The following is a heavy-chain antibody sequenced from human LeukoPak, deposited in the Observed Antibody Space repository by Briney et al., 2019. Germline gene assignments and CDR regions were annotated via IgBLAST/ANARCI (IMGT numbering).Heavy chain of an antibody. Sequence: GGSLRLSCAASGFTFSTYGMNWVRQAPGKGLEWVSGVSPSGDITYYADSVKGRFTISRDNSKNTLYLQMNSLRAEDTAVYYCAKVMGHYYDSSGYKGFDYWGQGTLVTVSS. J-gene: IGHJ4*02. CDR3: AKVMGHYYDSSGYKGFDY. CDR1: GFTFSTYG. V-gene: IGHV3-23*01. CDR2: VSPSGDIT. D-gene: IGHD3-22*01.